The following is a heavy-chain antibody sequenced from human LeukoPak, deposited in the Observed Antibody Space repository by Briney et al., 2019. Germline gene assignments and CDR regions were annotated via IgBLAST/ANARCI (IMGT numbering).Heavy chain of an antibody. Sequence: SQTLSLTCAISGDSVSSNSATWNWIRQSPSRGLEWLGRTYYRYKWYNDHAASVKSRITINPDTSKNQFSLQLNSVTPENTAVYYCARGFPSNPVAFDIWGQGTMVTVSS. J-gene: IGHJ3*02. D-gene: IGHD4-11*01. CDR1: GDSVSSNSAT. CDR2: TYYRYKWYN. V-gene: IGHV6-1*01. CDR3: ARGFPSNPVAFDI.